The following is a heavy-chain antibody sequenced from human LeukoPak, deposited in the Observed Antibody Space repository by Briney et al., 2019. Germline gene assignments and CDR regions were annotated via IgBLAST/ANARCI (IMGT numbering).Heavy chain of an antibody. CDR1: GSSFTTYW. CDR2: IYPDDSDS. CDR3: VRQRGSSGTINHFDP. D-gene: IGHD3-10*01. J-gene: IGHJ5*02. V-gene: IGHV5-51*01. Sequence: GESLQISCETSGSSFTTYWIGWVRPMPGTGLEWVGAIYPDDSDSRYSPSFHGQVVISADRSIRTAYLQWNSLKTSDTAMYYCVRQRGSSGTINHFDPWGQGTLVTVSS.